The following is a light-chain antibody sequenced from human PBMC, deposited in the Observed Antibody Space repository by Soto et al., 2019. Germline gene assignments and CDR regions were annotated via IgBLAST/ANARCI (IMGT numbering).Light chain of an antibody. CDR3: QQSYSTPTIT. J-gene: IGKJ5*01. Sequence: DIQMTQSPSSLSSSVGDRVTITCRASQIIRNFLNWYQYKPGTAPKLLIHATSKLQSGVPSRFSGNGSGTDFTITISSLQPEDFATYYCQQSYSTPTITFGQGTRLEFK. CDR1: QIIRNF. V-gene: IGKV1-39*01. CDR2: ATS.